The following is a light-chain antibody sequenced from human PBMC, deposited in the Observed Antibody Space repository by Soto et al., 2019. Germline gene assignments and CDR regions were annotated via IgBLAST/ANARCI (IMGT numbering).Light chain of an antibody. CDR1: RSDVGGYNY. CDR2: EVT. Sequence: QSALTQPASVSGSPGQSITISCTGTRSDVGGYNYVCWYQQHPGKAPKLIIYEVTNRPSGVSSRFSASKSGNTASLSISGLQAEDEADYYCSSYTSSSTVVFGGGTKLTVL. CDR3: SSYTSSSTVV. V-gene: IGLV2-14*03. J-gene: IGLJ2*01.